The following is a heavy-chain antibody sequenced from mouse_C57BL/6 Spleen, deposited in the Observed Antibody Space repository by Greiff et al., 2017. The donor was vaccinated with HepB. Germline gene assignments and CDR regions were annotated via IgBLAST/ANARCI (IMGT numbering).Heavy chain of an antibody. D-gene: IGHD2-10*01. CDR2: IDPSDSET. J-gene: IGHJ4*01. V-gene: IGHV1-52*01. CDR1: GYTFTSYW. Sequence: QVQLKQPGAELVRPGSSVKLSCKASGYTFTSYWMHWVKQRPIQGLEWIGNIDPSDSETHYNQKFKDKATLTVDKSSSTAYMQLSSLTSEDSAVYYCARSLQHYAMGYWGQGTSATDSS. CDR3: ARSLQHYAMGY.